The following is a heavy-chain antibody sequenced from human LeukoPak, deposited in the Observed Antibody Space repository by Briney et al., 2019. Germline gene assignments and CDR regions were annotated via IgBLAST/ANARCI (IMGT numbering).Heavy chain of an antibody. CDR1: GYTLTSYG. CDR3: VKGRSGSSYSPSDS. V-gene: IGHV3-30*18. D-gene: IGHD2-15*01. CDR2: ISYEKNEE. J-gene: IGHJ4*02. Sequence: GGSLRLSCAASGYTLTSYGMHWVRQAPGKGLEWVAVISYEKNEEFYADSVKGRSTISRDSSKNTLYLQMNSLRPEDTAVYYCVKGRSGSSYSPSDSWGQGTLVTVSS.